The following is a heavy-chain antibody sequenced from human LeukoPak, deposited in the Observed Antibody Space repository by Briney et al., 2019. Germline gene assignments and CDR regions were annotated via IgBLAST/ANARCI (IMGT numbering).Heavy chain of an antibody. CDR1: GGSLSGSY. CDR2: INHSGSA. D-gene: IGHD3-3*01. V-gene: IGHV4-34*01. J-gene: IGHJ4*02. Sequence: SETLSLTCAVYGGSLSGSYWSWIRQPPGKGLEWIGEINHSGSANYNPSLKSRVTLSIDKSKNQFSLNVNSVAAADTAVYYCARARRDSGYYKVDYWGQGTLVTVSS. CDR3: ARARRDSGYYKVDY.